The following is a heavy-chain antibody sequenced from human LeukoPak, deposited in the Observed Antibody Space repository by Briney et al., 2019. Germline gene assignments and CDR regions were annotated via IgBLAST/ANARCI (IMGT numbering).Heavy chain of an antibody. CDR1: GGSISSYY. D-gene: IGHD3-3*01. CDR2: IYYSGST. CDR3: ARTRSPYARGSGYYDY. J-gene: IGHJ4*02. Sequence: PSETLSLTCTVSGGSISSYYWSWIRQPPGKGLEWIGYIYYSGSTNYNPSLKSRVTISVDTSKNQFSLKLSSVTAADTAVYYCARTRSPYARGSGYYDYWGQGTLVAVSS. V-gene: IGHV4-59*01.